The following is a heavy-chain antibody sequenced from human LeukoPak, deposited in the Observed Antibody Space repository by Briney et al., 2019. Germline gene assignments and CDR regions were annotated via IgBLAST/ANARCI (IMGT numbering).Heavy chain of an antibody. J-gene: IGHJ3*02. D-gene: IGHD2-15*01. CDR1: GYSITDYW. CDR3: ARRGYCSGGDCFSNVFDI. V-gene: IGHV5-51*01. Sequence: GESLKISCKGCGYSITDYWIAWVRQLPGKGLEWMGIIYPADSDTRYSPSFQGQVTISADKSISTAYLQWSSLKASDTAMYYCARRGYCSGGDCFSNVFDIWGQGTVVTVSS. CDR2: IYPADSDT.